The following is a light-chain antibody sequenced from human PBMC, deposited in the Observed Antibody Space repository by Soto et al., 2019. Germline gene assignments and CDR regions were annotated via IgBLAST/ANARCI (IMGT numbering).Light chain of an antibody. Sequence: DIVMTQSPATLSVSPGERATLSCRASQTISSNLAWYQQKPGQTPRLLIYGASTRAAGIPARFSGTGSGTDFTLTISRLEPEDFALYYCQQYGSAPLTFGGGTKVDIK. CDR3: QQYGSAPLT. V-gene: IGKV3-15*01. CDR2: GAS. J-gene: IGKJ4*01. CDR1: QTISSN.